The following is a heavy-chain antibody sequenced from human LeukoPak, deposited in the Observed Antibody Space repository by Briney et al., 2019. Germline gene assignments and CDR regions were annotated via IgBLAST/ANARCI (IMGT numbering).Heavy chain of an antibody. J-gene: IGHJ4*02. CDR3: AKQESYGLDY. CDR1: GFTFSSYG. Sequence: PGGSLRLSCAASGFTFSSYGMHWVRQAPGKGLEWVAVISYDGSNKYYADSVKGRFTISRDNSKNTLYLQMNSLRAEDTAVYYCAKQESYGLDYWGQGTLVTVSS. CDR2: ISYDGSNK. V-gene: IGHV3-30*18. D-gene: IGHD5-18*01.